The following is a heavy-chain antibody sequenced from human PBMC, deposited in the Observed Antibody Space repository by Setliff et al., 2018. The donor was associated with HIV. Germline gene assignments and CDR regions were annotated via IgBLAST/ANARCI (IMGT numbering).Heavy chain of an antibody. D-gene: IGHD4-17*01. CDR3: ARDKDEDYGSTSFDY. CDR2: ISGSGSTT. J-gene: IGHJ4*02. V-gene: IGHV3-23*01. CDR1: GFRFNIYA. Sequence: PGGSLRLSCAASGFRFNIYAMTWVRQAPGKGLQWVSSISGSGSTTNYADSVKGRFTISRDNSKSTLYLQLNSLRPEDTAVYYCARDKDEDYGSTSFDYWGQGILVTVSS.